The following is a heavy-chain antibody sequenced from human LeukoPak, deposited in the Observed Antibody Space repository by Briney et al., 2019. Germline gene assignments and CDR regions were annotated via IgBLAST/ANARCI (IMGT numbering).Heavy chain of an antibody. CDR3: ATSPDDYGDYATGNWFDP. Sequence: SETLSLTCTVSGGSISSSSNYWGWIRQPPGEGLEWIGSIYYSGNTYYNPSLKSRVTISVDTSKNQFSLRLTSVTAADTAVYYCATSPDDYGDYATGNWFDPWGQGTLVTVSS. CDR2: IYYSGNT. J-gene: IGHJ5*02. D-gene: IGHD4-17*01. CDR1: GGSISSSSNY. V-gene: IGHV4-39*01.